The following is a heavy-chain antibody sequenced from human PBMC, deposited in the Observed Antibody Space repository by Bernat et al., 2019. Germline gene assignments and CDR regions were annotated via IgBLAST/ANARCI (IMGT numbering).Heavy chain of an antibody. V-gene: IGHV1-69*08. CDR1: GGTFSSYT. CDR2: IIPILGIA. CDR3: ARDPAYSGYDLYAVY. J-gene: IGHJ4*02. D-gene: IGHD5-12*01. Sequence: QVQLVQSGAEVKKPGSSVKVSCKASGGTFSSYTISWVRQAPGQGLEWMGRIIPILGIANYAQKFQGRVTITADKSTSTAYMELSSLRSEDTAVYYCARDPAYSGYDLYAVYWGQGTLVTVSS.